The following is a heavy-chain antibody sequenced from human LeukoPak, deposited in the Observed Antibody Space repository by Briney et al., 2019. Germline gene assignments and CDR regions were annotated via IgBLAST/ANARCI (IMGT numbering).Heavy chain of an antibody. D-gene: IGHD3-3*01. CDR1: GFIFSDHW. CDR2: INNDGSST. J-gene: IGHJ4*02. CDR3: VRERNNFWSGHPSIFDS. V-gene: IGHV3-74*01. Sequence: GGSLRLSCAASGFIFSDHWMHWVRQAPGKGLVWLSRINNDGSSTIYADSVKGRFTFSRDNAENTLFLEMNSLRVEDTAVYYCVRERNNFWSGHPSIFDSWGQGTLVTVSS.